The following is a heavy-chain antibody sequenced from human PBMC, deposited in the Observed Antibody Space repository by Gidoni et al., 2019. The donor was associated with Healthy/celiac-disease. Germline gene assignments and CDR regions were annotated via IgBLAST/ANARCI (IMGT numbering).Heavy chain of an antibody. V-gene: IGHV3-23*01. CDR1: GFTFSRYA. CDR2: ISGSGGST. CDR3: AKVVEMTGYTVLGHY. Sequence: EVQLLESGGGLVQPGGSLRLSFAASGFTFSRYAMSWVRQAPGKGLELVSAISGSGGSTYYADSVKGRFTISRDNSKNTLYLQMNSLRAEDTAVYYCAKVVEMTGYTVLGHYWGQGTLVTVSS. D-gene: IGHD3-9*01. J-gene: IGHJ4*02.